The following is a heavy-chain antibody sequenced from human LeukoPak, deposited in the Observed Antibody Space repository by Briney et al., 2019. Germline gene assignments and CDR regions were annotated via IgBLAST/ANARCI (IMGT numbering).Heavy chain of an antibody. D-gene: IGHD4/OR15-4a*01. CDR2: INPNGGSA. CDR1: GYTFTTYY. Sequence: GASVTVSCKASGYTFTTYYMHWVRQAPGQGLEWMGVINPNGGSAAYAQNFQGRVTMTRDTSTSTVYMELSSLRSEDTAVYYCARTDNGDLDYWGQGTLVTVSS. CDR3: ARTDNGDLDY. V-gene: IGHV1-46*01. J-gene: IGHJ4*02.